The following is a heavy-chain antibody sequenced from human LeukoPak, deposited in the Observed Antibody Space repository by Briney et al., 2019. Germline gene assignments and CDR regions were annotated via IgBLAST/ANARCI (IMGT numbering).Heavy chain of an antibody. J-gene: IGHJ4*02. Sequence: GASVKVSCKVSGYTLTELSMHWVRQAPGKGLEWMGGFDPEDGETIYAQKFQGRVTMTEDTSTDTAYMELSSLRSEDTAVYYCATGPAVLMVYAIPFDYWGQGTLVTVSS. V-gene: IGHV1-24*01. CDR2: FDPEDGET. CDR3: ATGPAVLMVYAIPFDY. CDR1: GYTLTELS. D-gene: IGHD2-8*01.